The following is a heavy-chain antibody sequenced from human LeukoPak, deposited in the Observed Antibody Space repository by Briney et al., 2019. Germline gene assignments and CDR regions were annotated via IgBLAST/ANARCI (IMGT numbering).Heavy chain of an antibody. V-gene: IGHV1-46*01. Sequence: ASVKVSCKASGYTFTSHYIHWVRQAPGQGPEWMGIMNPSGGSTSYAQKFQGRVTMTRDTSTSTVYMELSSLRSEDTAVYYCARASYSLVIDYWGQGTLVTVSS. CDR2: MNPSGGST. D-gene: IGHD4-23*01. J-gene: IGHJ4*02. CDR3: ARASYSLVIDY. CDR1: GYTFTSHY.